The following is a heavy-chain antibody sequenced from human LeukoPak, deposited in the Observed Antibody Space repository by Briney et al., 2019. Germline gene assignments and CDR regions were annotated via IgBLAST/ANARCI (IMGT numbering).Heavy chain of an antibody. CDR1: GFXFTSYG. CDR3: ARDLSPVVRASPMGY. CDR2: ITYDGYYK. J-gene: IGHJ4*02. D-gene: IGHD3-10*01. Sequence: GGSLRLSCAASGFXFTSYGIHWVRQAPGKGLEWVALITYDGYYKYYSDSVKGRFTISSDTSKNTLHLQMNSLRAEDTAVYYCARDLSPVVRASPMGYWGQGTLVTVSS. V-gene: IGHV3-30*03.